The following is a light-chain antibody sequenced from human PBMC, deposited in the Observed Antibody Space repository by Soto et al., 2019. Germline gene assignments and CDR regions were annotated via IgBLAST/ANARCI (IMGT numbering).Light chain of an antibody. CDR2: EVR. CDR1: SSDVGVYNR. J-gene: IGLJ1*01. V-gene: IGLV2-18*02. CDR3: SSYTSRSTNYV. Sequence: QSVLTQPPSVSGSPGQSVTISCTGTSSDVGVYNRVSWYQQPPGTAPKLMIYEVRNRPSGVPDRFSGSKSGNTASLTISGLQAEDEADYYCSSYTSRSTNYVFGTGTKVT.